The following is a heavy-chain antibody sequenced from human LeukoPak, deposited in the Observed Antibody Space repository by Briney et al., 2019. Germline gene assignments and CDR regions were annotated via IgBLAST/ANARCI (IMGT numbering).Heavy chain of an antibody. CDR2: IIPILGIA. V-gene: IGHV1-69*04. CDR3: ARAPNEWIHYYYGMDV. Sequence: ASVKVSCKASGGTFSSYAISWVRQAPGQGLEWMGRIIPILGIANYAQKFQGRVTITADKSTSTAYMELSSLRSEDTAVYYCARAPNEWIHYYYGMDVWGQGTTVTVSS. CDR1: GGTFSSYA. J-gene: IGHJ6*02. D-gene: IGHD5-18*01.